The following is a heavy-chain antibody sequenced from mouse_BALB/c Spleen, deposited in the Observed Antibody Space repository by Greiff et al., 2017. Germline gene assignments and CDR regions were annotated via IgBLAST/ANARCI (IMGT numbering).Heavy chain of an antibody. Sequence: VQLQQSGAELAKPGASVKMSCKASGYTFTSYWMHWVRQRPGQGLEWIGYINPSTGYTEYNQKFKDKATLTADKSSSTAYMQLSSLTSEDSAVYYCARARGGSAYWGQGTLVTVSA. CDR1: GYTFTSYW. D-gene: IGHD1-1*02. CDR2: INPSTGYT. J-gene: IGHJ3*01. CDR3: ARARGGSAY. V-gene: IGHV1-7*01.